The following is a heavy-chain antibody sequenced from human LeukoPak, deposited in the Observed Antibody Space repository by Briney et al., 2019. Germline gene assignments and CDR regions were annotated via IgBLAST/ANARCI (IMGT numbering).Heavy chain of an antibody. J-gene: IGHJ4*02. CDR2: IYYSGST. D-gene: IGHD4/OR15-4a*01. CDR1: GGSINNYY. Sequence: PSETLSLTCTVSGGSINNYYWSWIRQPPGKGLEWIGYIYYSGSTKYNPSLKSRVTISVDTSKNQFSLKLSSVTAADTAMYYCARYGAYAVWGQGTLVTVSS. CDR3: ARYGAYAV. V-gene: IGHV4-59*01.